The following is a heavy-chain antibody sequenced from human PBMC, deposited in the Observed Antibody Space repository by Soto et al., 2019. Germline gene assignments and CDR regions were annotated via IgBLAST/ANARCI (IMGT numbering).Heavy chain of an antibody. D-gene: IGHD3-10*01. CDR2: MNPNSGNT. J-gene: IGHJ3*02. V-gene: IGHV1-8*01. Sequence: ASEKVSCKASGYTFTSYDINWVRQATGQGLEWMGWMNPNSGNTGYAQKFQGRVTMTRNTSISTAYMELSSLRSEDTAVYYCARQPYGSGSYEENDAFDIWGQGTMVTVSS. CDR1: GYTFTSYD. CDR3: ARQPYGSGSYEENDAFDI.